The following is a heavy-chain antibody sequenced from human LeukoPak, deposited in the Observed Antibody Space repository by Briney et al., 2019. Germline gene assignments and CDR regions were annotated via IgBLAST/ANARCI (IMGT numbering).Heavy chain of an antibody. CDR2: INHSGST. D-gene: IGHD4-11*01. V-gene: IGHV4-34*01. CDR3: ARGRSTVPYGS. CDR1: GGSFSGYY. Sequence: SETLSLTCAVYGGSFSGYYWSWIRQPPGKGLEWIGEINHSGSTNYNPSLKSRVTISVDTSKNQFSLKLSSVTAADTAVYYCARGRSTVPYGSWGQGTLVTVSS. J-gene: IGHJ5*02.